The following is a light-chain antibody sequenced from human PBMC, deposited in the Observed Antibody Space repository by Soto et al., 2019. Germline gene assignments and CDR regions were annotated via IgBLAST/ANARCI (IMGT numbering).Light chain of an antibody. CDR3: QQYRNSLYT. CDR2: GAS. V-gene: IGKV3-20*01. Sequence: EIVLTQSPGTLSLSPGERATLSCRASQSVSSSYLAWYQQKPGQAPRLLIYGASSRATGIPDRFSGSGSGTDFTLTISRLESEDFAVYYCQQYRNSLYTFGQGTKLEIK. CDR1: QSVSSSY. J-gene: IGKJ2*01.